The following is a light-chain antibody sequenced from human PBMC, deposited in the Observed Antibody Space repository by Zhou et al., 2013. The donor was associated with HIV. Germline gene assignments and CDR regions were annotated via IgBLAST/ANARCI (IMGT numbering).Light chain of an antibody. J-gene: IGKJ4*01. CDR3: QQYYAYQLS. CDR2: DAS. V-gene: IGKV1-13*02. Sequence: AIQLTQSPSSLSASVRDRVTITCRASQAIRTSIDWYQQKPGEPPKLLIKDASNLESGVPSRFSGSGSGTDFTLTITYLQSEDFATYYCQQYYAYQLSFGGGTRVDIK. CDR1: QAIRTS.